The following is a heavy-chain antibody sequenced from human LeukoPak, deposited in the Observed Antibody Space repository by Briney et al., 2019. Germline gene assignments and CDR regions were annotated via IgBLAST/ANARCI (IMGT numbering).Heavy chain of an antibody. Sequence: GASVKVSCKASGYTFTSYGISWVRQAAGQGLEWMGWSSAYNGNTNYAQKLQGRVTTTTDTSTSTAYMELRSLRSDDTAVYYCARDLYYCSGGSCYRPFDYWGQGTLVTVSS. J-gene: IGHJ4*02. D-gene: IGHD2-15*01. CDR2: SSAYNGNT. CDR3: ARDLYYCSGGSCYRPFDY. CDR1: GYTFTSYG. V-gene: IGHV1-18*01.